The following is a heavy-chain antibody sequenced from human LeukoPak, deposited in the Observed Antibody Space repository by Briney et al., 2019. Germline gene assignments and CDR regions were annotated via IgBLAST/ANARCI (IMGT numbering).Heavy chain of an antibody. J-gene: IGHJ4*02. CDR2: ISGHTGDT. Sequence: ASVKVSCKTSGYDFTTSGISWVRQAPGQGLEWMGWISGHTGDTHYAKRFQGRLTLTTDTSTSVAYLELSTLRSDDTALYSCAKDVGDSLAGPWFFQFWGQGTLVTLSS. D-gene: IGHD3-16*01. CDR3: AKDVGDSLAGPWFFQF. V-gene: IGHV1-18*01. CDR1: GYDFTTSG.